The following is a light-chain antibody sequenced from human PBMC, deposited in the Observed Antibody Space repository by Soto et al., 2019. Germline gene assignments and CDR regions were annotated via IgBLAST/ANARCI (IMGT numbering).Light chain of an antibody. CDR1: SSVVGGFNY. CDR3: SSYTSSSTLV. Sequence: QSVLTRPASVSGSPGQSITISCTGTSSVVGGFNYVSWYQQHPGKAPKLMIYDVSNRPSGVSNRFSGSKSGNTASLTISGLQAEDEADYYCSSYTSSSTLVFGGGTQLTVL. CDR2: DVS. V-gene: IGLV2-14*01. J-gene: IGLJ2*01.